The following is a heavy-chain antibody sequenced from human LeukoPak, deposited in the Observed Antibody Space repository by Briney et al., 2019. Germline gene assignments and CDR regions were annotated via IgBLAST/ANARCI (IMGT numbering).Heavy chain of an antibody. V-gene: IGHV3-23*01. Sequence: HPGGSLRLSCAASGFTFSSYAMSWVRQAPGEGLEWVSAISGSGGSTYYADPVKGRFTISRDNSKNTLYLQMNSLRAEDTAVYYCAKPYDSSGYYLTDYWGQGTLVTVSS. CDR3: AKPYDSSGYYLTDY. CDR2: ISGSGGST. D-gene: IGHD3-22*01. CDR1: GFTFSSYA. J-gene: IGHJ4*02.